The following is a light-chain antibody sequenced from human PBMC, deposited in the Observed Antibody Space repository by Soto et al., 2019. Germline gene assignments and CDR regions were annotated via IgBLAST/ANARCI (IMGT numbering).Light chain of an antibody. V-gene: IGKV1-5*03. CDR3: QHYNSYSGA. J-gene: IGKJ1*01. CDR2: EAS. CDR1: QILSSW. Sequence: DFQMTQFPSTLSASVGDRVTITCRASQILSSWLAWYQQKPGKAPKLLIYEASSLESGVPSRFSGSGSGTEFTLTISSLQPDDFATYYCQHYNSYSGAFGQGTKVEIK.